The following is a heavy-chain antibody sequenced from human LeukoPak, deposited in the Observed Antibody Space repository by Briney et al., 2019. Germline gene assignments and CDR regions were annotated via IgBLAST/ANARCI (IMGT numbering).Heavy chain of an antibody. J-gene: IGHJ6*02. CDR3: VRGWQQPSYYYYGMDV. CDR1: GYTFTSYG. Sequence: GASVKVSCKASGYTFTSYGISWVRQAPGQGLEWMGWISAYNGNTNYAQKLQGRVTMTTDTSTSTAYMELRSLRSDDTAVYYCVRGWQQPSYYYYGMDVWGQGTTVTVSS. CDR2: ISAYNGNT. V-gene: IGHV1-18*01. D-gene: IGHD6-13*01.